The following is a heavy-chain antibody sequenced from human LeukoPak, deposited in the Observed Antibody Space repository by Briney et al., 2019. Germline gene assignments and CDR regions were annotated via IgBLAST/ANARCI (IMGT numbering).Heavy chain of an antibody. V-gene: IGHV1-2*02. J-gene: IGHJ6*03. CDR3: ARERIVVVNTYYYMDV. CDR1: GYTFTGYY. Sequence: GASVKVSCKASGYTFTGYYMHWVRQAPGQGLEWMGWINPNSGGTNYAQKFQGRVTMTRDTSISTAYMELSRLRSDDTAVYYCARERIVVVNTYYYMDVWGKGTTVTVSS. CDR2: INPNSGGT. D-gene: IGHD3-22*01.